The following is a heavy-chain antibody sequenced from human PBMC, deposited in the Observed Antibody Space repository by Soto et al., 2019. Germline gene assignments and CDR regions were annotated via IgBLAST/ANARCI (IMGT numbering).Heavy chain of an antibody. CDR3: AHFTVETLLGGY. CDR1: GFSLSTSGVG. J-gene: IGHJ4*02. D-gene: IGHD4-17*01. CDR2: IYWDDDK. V-gene: IGHV2-5*02. Sequence: QITLKESGPTLVKPTQTLTLTCTFSGFSLSTSGVGVGWIRQPPGKALEWLVVIYWDDDKRYSPSLKSRRTITKDTSKNQVVLIMTIMDSVDTATYYCAHFTVETLLGGYWCQGTLVSVSS.